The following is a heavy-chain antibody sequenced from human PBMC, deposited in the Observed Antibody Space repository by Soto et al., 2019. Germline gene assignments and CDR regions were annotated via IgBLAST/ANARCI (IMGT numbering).Heavy chain of an antibody. Sequence: PSETLSLTCAVSGGFITNDYWSWIRQPPGKGLEWIGYVYHTGSTNYKPSLKSRVTISVDKSKNQFSLKLTSVTAADTAVYYCARHPIRYYDVLTGQIVYPEFNWVDPWGHGTLVTV. CDR1: GGFITNDY. V-gene: IGHV4-59*08. J-gene: IGHJ5*02. CDR2: VYHTGST. CDR3: ARHPIRYYDVLTGQIVYPEFNWVDP. D-gene: IGHD3-9*01.